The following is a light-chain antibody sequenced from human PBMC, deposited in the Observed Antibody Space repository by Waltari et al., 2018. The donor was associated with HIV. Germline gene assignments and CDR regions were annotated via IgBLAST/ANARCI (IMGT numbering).Light chain of an antibody. CDR3: CSYAGSYTFYV. J-gene: IGLJ1*01. Sequence: QSALTQPRSVSGSPGQSVTIPCPGTSSDVGGYNYVSWYQQHPGKAPKLMIYDVSKRPSGVPDRFSGSKSGNTASLTISGLQAEDEADYYCCSYAGSYTFYVFGTGTKVTVL. V-gene: IGLV2-11*01. CDR1: SSDVGGYNY. CDR2: DVS.